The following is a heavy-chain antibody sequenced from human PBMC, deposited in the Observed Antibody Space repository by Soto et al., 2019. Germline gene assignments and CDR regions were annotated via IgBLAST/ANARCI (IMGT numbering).Heavy chain of an antibody. CDR2: ISSDGNNK. CDR1: GFTFDSHG. J-gene: IGHJ5*02. D-gene: IGHD4-17*01. Sequence: QVQLVESGGGAVQPGRSLRLSCAASGFTFDSHGMHWVRQAPGKGLEWVAVISSDGNNKYYADSVKGRFTIYRDNFNNLLYLQMSSLRAEDTAVYYCAKDLLPNTVTTCGSWGQGTLVTVSS. CDR3: AKDLLPNTVTTCGS. V-gene: IGHV3-30*18.